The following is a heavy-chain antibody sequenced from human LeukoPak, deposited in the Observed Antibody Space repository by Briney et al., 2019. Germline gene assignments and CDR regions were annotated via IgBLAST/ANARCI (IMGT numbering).Heavy chain of an antibody. V-gene: IGHV3-74*01. CDR1: GFTFSSYW. D-gene: IGHD2-8*02. CDR3: ARGLLGIDF. Sequence: GGSLGLSCAPSGFTFSSYWMHWVRQAPGKGLMWVSRIDTDGSNTNYADSVEGRFTISRDNAKNTLYLQMNSLRAEDTAVYYCARGLLGIDFWGQGTLVTVSS. CDR2: IDTDGSNT. J-gene: IGHJ4*02.